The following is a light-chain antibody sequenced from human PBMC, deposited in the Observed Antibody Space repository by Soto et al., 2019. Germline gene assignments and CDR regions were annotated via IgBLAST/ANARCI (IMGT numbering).Light chain of an antibody. Sequence: QSALTQPASVSGSPGQSITISCTGISSDIGGYNYVSWYQQHPGKAPKLMIFEVSNRPSGLSNRFSGSKSGNTASLTISGLQAEDEDDYYCSSYTTSSTLGVVFGGGTKLTVL. J-gene: IGLJ2*01. CDR2: EVS. CDR3: SSYTTSSTLGVV. CDR1: SSDIGGYNY. V-gene: IGLV2-14*01.